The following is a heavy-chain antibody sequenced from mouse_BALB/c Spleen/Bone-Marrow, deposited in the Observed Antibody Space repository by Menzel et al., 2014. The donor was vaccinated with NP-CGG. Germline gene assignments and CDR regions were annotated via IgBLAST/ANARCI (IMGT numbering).Heavy chain of an antibody. Sequence: EVQRVESGGGLVKPGESLKLSCAASGFTFSSYAMSWVRQTPEKSLEWVASITSGGSTYYPDSVKGRFTISRDNARNILYLQMSSLRSEDTAIYYCARGLLLRADWYFDVWGAGTTVTVSS. J-gene: IGHJ1*01. V-gene: IGHV5-6-5*01. CDR3: ARGLLLRADWYFDV. CDR1: GFTFSSYA. D-gene: IGHD1-1*01. CDR2: ITSGGST.